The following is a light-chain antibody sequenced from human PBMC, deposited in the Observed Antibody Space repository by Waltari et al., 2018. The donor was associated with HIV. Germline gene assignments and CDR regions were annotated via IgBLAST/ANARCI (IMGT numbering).Light chain of an antibody. CDR1: GSHIGSNY. CDR2: RNN. Sequence: QSVLTQPPSASGTPGQRVTISCSGSGSHIGSNYVYWYQHLPGTAPKLLIYRNNQRPSGVPDRFSGSKSGTSASLAISGLRSEDEADYYCAAWDDSRRGVFGGGTKLTVL. J-gene: IGLJ2*01. CDR3: AAWDDSRRGV. V-gene: IGLV1-47*01.